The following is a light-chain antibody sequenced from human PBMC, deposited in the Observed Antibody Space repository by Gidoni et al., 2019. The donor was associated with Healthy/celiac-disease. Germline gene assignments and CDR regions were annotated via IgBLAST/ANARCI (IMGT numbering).Light chain of an antibody. CDR3: QQRSDWPALT. V-gene: IGKV3-11*01. CDR2: DAS. CDR1: QSVSRY. Sequence: EIVLTQSPATLSLSPGERATLSCRASQSVSRYLAWYQKKPGQAPRLLVNDASNRATGIPARFSGSGSGTDFTLTISSLEPEDFAVYYCQQRSDWPALTFGGGTKVEIK. J-gene: IGKJ4*01.